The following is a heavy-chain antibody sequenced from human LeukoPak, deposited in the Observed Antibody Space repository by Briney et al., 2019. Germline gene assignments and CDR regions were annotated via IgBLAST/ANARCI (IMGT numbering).Heavy chain of an antibody. V-gene: IGHV4-59*01. D-gene: IGHD3-3*01. J-gene: IGHJ4*02. CDR2: IYYSGGT. CDR3: ARAPYYDFWSGYSFDY. Sequence: SETLSLTCTVSGGSISSYYWSWIRQPPGKGLEWIGYIYYSGGTNYNPSLKSRVTISVDTSKNQFSLKLSSVTAADTAVYYCARAPYYDFWSGYSFDYWGQGTLVTVSS. CDR1: GGSISSYY.